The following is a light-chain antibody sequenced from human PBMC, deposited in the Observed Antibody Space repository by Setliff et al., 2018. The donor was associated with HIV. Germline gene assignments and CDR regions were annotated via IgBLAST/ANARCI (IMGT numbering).Light chain of an antibody. J-gene: IGLJ1*01. Sequence: QSVLAQPASVSGSPGQSITISCTGTSSDVGGYNYVSWYQQHPGKAPKLMIYDVSNRPSGVSRRFSGSKSGNTASLTISGLQAEDEADYYCCSYASHYVFGTGTRSPS. CDR1: SSDVGGYNY. CDR2: DVS. V-gene: IGLV2-14*03. CDR3: CSYASHYV.